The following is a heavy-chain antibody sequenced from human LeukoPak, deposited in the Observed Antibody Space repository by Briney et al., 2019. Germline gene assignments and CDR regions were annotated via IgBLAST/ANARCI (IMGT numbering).Heavy chain of an antibody. D-gene: IGHD6-6*01. CDR1: GVSFSGYY. V-gene: IGHV4-34*01. CDR3: ARLEAAPTYVY. J-gene: IGHJ4*02. Sequence: SETLSLTCAVYGVSFSGYYWSWIRQPPGKGLEWIGEINHSGSTNYNQSLKSRVTISVDTSKNQFSLKLSAVTAADTAVYYCARLEAAPTYVYWGQGTLVTVSS. CDR2: INHSGST.